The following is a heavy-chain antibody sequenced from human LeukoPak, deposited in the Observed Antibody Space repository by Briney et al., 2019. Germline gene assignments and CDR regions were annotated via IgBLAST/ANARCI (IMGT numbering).Heavy chain of an antibody. D-gene: IGHD3-16*01. CDR2: IDKSGGRN. CDR1: GFTFSRFW. CDR3: ARDVEGGTFDI. J-gene: IGHJ3*02. V-gene: IGHV3-7*05. Sequence: GGSLTLSCAASGFTFSRFWVDWVRQAPGRGLEWVANIDKSGGRNNYVDSVKGRFTISRDNAKNSLCLEMSSLRADDTAVYFCARDVEGGTFDIWGQGTTVTVSS.